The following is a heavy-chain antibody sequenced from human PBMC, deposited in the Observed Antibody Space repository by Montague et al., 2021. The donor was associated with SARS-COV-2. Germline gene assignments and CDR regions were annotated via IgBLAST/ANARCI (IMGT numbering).Heavy chain of an antibody. D-gene: IGHD4-23*01. CDR3: ARSYGTTVVTRAFDY. Sequence: PALVTPTQTLTLTCTFSGFSLSTSGMCVSWIRQPPGKALEWLTLIDWDDDKYYSTSLKTRLTISKDTSKNQVVLTMTNMDPVDTATYYCARSYGTTVVTRAFDYWGRGTLVTVSS. CDR2: IDWDDDK. CDR1: GFSLSTSGMC. J-gene: IGHJ4*02. V-gene: IGHV2-70*01.